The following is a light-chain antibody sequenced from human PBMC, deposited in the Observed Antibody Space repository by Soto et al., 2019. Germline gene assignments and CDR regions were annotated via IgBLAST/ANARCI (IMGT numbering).Light chain of an antibody. CDR3: QQYNSYSPSWT. CDR2: KAS. J-gene: IGKJ1*01. CDR1: QSISSW. Sequence: DIQMTQSPSTLSASVGDRVTITCRASQSISSWLDWYQQKPGKAPNLLIYKASSLESGVPSRFSGSGSGTEITLTISSLQPDDFATYYCQQYNSYSPSWTFGQGTKVEIK. V-gene: IGKV1-5*03.